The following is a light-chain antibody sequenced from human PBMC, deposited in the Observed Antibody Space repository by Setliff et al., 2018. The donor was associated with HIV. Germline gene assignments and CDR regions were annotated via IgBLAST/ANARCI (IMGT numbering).Light chain of an antibody. V-gene: IGLV2-14*03. CDR2: DVT. J-gene: IGLJ1*01. Sequence: QSVLTQPASVSGSPGQSITISCIGTSSDVGGYDFFSWYQKRPGKAPKLIIFDVTERPSGVSHRFSGSKSGNTASLTISGLQTEDEADYFFASYRSPATYVFGSGTKVTVL. CDR1: SSDVGGYDF. CDR3: ASYRSPATYV.